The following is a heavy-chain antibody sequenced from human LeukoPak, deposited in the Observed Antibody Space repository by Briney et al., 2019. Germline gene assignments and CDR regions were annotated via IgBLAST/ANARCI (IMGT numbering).Heavy chain of an antibody. CDR2: TYYRSKWSN. V-gene: IGHV6-1*01. Sequence: SQTLSLTCAISGDSISSYLVTWNWIRQSPSRGLEWLGRTYYRSKWSNDYAESVKSRVTINPDTSKNQFSLQLNSVTPEDSALYLCARAVSGRFDSWGQGVLVTVSS. CDR1: GDSISSYLVT. J-gene: IGHJ4*02. CDR3: ARAVSGRFDS. D-gene: IGHD1-26*01.